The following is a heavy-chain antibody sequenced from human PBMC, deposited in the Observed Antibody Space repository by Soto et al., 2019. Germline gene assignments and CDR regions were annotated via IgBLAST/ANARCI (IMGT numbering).Heavy chain of an antibody. Sequence: PGGSLRLSCAASGFTFSSYSMNWVRQAPGKGLEWVSSISSSSSYIYYADSVKGRFTISRDNAKNSLYLQMNSLRAEDTAVYYCARDKSEPRKLRYFDWLLSPWGQGTLVTVSS. CDR3: ARDKSEPRKLRYFDWLLSP. J-gene: IGHJ5*02. V-gene: IGHV3-21*01. D-gene: IGHD3-9*01. CDR1: GFTFSSYS. CDR2: ISSSSSYI.